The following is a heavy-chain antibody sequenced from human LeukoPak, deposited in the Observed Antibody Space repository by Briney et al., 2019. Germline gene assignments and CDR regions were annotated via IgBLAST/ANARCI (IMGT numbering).Heavy chain of an antibody. Sequence: GASVKVSCKASGGTFSSYAISWVRQAPGQGLEWMGGIIPIFGTANYAQKFQGRVTITADESTSTAYMELSSLRSEDTAVYYCAFSGEGGSGNSPDYYYYYMDVWGKGTTVTISS. CDR2: IIPIFGTA. CDR3: AFSGEGGSGNSPDYYYYYMDV. CDR1: GGTFSSYA. D-gene: IGHD3-10*01. V-gene: IGHV1-69*13. J-gene: IGHJ6*03.